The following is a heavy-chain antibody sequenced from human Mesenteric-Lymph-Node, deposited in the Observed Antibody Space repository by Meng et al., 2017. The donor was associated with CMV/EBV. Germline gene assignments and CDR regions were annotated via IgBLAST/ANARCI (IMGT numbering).Heavy chain of an antibody. CDR3: ARTYEILKHGMDI. D-gene: IGHD3-9*01. Sequence: ASVNVSCKASGYAFNGFYVHWVRQAPGQGREWMGWINPDSGGTNYAQKLQGRVTMTRDTSISTAYMELRSLRSDDTALYYCARTYEILKHGMDIWGQGTTVTVSS. CDR2: INPDSGGT. V-gene: IGHV1-2*02. CDR1: GYAFNGFY. J-gene: IGHJ6*02.